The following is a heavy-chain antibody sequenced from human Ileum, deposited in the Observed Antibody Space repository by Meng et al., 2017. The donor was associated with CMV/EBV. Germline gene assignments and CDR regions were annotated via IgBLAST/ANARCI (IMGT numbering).Heavy chain of an antibody. CDR1: GFSFSTRGVG. CDR2: IYWDEDK. J-gene: IGHJ4*02. V-gene: IGHV2-5*02. CDR3: ARSLYYSSYYFDY. Sequence: QITLKESVPTLVQPTQTLTLTCTFSGFSFSTRGVGVGWIRQPPGKALEWLALIYWDEDKGYSPSLKRRLTITKDTSKNQVVLTMTNVDPVDTATYFCARSLYYSSYYFDYWGQGTLVTVSS. D-gene: IGHD3-16*01.